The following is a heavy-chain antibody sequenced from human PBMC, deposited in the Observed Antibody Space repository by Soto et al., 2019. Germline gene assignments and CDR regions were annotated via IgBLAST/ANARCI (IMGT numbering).Heavy chain of an antibody. D-gene: IGHD5-12*01. CDR1: GFTFSSYW. Sequence: GGSLRISCAASGFTFSSYWMSWVRQAPGKGLEWVASIKQDGSEKYYVDSVEGRFTISRDNAKNSLYLQMNSLRAEDTAVYYCARDPGSGYDIDYWGQGTLVTVSS. J-gene: IGHJ4*02. CDR3: ARDPGSGYDIDY. V-gene: IGHV3-7*01. CDR2: IKQDGSEK.